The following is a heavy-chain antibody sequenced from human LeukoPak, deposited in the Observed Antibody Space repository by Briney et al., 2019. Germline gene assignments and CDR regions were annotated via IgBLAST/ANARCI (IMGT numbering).Heavy chain of an antibody. J-gene: IGHJ3*02. D-gene: IGHD2-2*01. CDR2: IVVGSSNT. Sequence: GASVKVSCKASGFTFSTSAMMWVRQARGQRLEWIGWIVVGSSNTNYAQKFQERATITRDMSTSTAYMELSSLRSEDTAVYYCAADIVVGPAAMRDDAFDIWGQGTMVTVSS. CDR1: GFTFSTSA. V-gene: IGHV1-58*02. CDR3: AADIVVGPAAMRDDAFDI.